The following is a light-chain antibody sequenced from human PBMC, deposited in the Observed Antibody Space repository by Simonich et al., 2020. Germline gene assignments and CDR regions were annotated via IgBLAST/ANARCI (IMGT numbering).Light chain of an antibody. Sequence: QSALTQPRSVSGSPGQSVTISCTGTSSDVGGYNYVSWYQQHPGKAPKLMIYEVSKRPSGVPDRFSCSKSGNTASLTVSGLQAEDEADYYCSSYAGSNNWVFGGGTKLTVL. CDR3: SSYAGSNNWV. J-gene: IGLJ3*02. CDR2: EVS. CDR1: SSDVGGYNY. V-gene: IGLV2-8*01.